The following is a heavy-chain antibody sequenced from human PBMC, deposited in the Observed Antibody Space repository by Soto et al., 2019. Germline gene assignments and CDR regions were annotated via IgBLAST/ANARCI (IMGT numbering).Heavy chain of an antibody. J-gene: IGHJ4*02. V-gene: IGHV1-69*08. Sequence: QVQLVQSGAEVKKPGSSVKVSCKASGGTFSSYTISWVRQAPGQGLEWMGRIIPILGIANYAQKFQGRVTITADKSTRTAYMELSSLRSEDTAVYYCARDASLNDYGDYKGWGQGTLVTVSS. D-gene: IGHD4-17*01. CDR3: ARDASLNDYGDYKG. CDR1: GGTFSSYT. CDR2: IIPILGIA.